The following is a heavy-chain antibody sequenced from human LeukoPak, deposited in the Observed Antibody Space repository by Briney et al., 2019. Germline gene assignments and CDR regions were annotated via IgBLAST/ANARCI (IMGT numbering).Heavy chain of an antibody. V-gene: IGHV1-69*13. CDR2: IIPIFGTA. J-gene: IGHJ4*02. D-gene: IGHD3-22*01. Sequence: GASVKVSCKASGYTFTSYDISWVRQAPGQGLEWMGGIIPIFGTANYAQKFQGRVTITADESTSTAYMELSSLRSEDTAVYYCATVGLDYDSSGYPDYWGQGTLVTVSS. CDR1: GYTFTSYD. CDR3: ATVGLDYDSSGYPDY.